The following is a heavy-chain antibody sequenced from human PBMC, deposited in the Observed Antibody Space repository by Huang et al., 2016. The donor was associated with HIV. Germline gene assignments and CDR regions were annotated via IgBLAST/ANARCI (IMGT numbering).Heavy chain of an antibody. CDR2: IRGGVTTT. CDR1: GVIFSCSD. D-gene: IGHD5-18*01. J-gene: IGHJ4*02. CDR3: AKGYPLTYFDS. V-gene: IGHV3-23*01. Sequence: EVQLLESGGGLVQPGGSLRLSCTASGVIFSCSDMSWVRQAPGKGLEWVSSIRGGVTTTYYADSAKGRFTIARDTSKNTLFLQMNSLGAEDTAVYYCAKGYPLTYFDSWGQGTLVTVSS.